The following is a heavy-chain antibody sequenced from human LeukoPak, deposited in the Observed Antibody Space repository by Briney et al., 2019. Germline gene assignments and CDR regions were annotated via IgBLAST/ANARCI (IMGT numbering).Heavy chain of an antibody. Sequence: KVSCKGSGYSFTSYWIGWVRQMPGKGLEWMGIIYPGDSDTRYSPSFQGQVTISADKSISTAYLQWSSLKASDTAMYYCARQRYSSSSLFDYWGQGTLVTVSS. D-gene: IGHD6-6*01. V-gene: IGHV5-51*01. J-gene: IGHJ4*02. CDR3: ARQRYSSSSLFDY. CDR2: IYPGDSDT. CDR1: GYSFTSYW.